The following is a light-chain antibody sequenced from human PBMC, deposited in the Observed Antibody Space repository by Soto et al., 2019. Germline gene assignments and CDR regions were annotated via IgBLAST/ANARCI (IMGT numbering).Light chain of an antibody. V-gene: IGLV2-14*01. J-gene: IGLJ1*01. CDR3: SSYTSSTTLYV. CDR2: DVS. Sequence: QSALTQPASVSGSPGQSITISCTGTSSDVGGYNYVSWYQQHPGKAPKLMIYDVSNRPSGVSNRFSGSKSGTTASLTISGLQAEDEADYCCSSYTSSTTLYVFGTGTKVTVL. CDR1: SSDVGGYNY.